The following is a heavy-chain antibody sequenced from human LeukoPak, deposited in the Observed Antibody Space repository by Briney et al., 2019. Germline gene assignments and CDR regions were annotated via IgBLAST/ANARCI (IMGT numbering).Heavy chain of an antibody. CDR1: GFTFSNYG. V-gene: IGHV3-30*18. CDR2: ISYDGSNK. CDR3: ANLPL. J-gene: IGHJ4*02. Sequence: GGSLRLSCATSGFTFSNYGMHWVRQAPGKGLEWVAVISYDGSNKYYADSVKGRFTISRDNSKNTLYLQMNSLRPEDAAVYYCANLPLWGQGTLVSVSS.